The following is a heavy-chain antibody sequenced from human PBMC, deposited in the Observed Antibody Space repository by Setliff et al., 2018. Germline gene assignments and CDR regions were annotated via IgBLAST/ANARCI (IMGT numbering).Heavy chain of an antibody. CDR2: ISAYSDDT. J-gene: IGHJ4*02. CDR3: AYDSSGYYPGY. CDR1: GHTFITFG. Sequence: WASVKVSCKASGHTFITFGISWVRQAPGQGLEWMGWISAYSDDTKYAEKLQGRVTMTMDTSTGTAYMELRSLRSDDTAVYICAYDSSGYYPGYWGQGTLVTVSS. V-gene: IGHV1-18*01. D-gene: IGHD3-22*01.